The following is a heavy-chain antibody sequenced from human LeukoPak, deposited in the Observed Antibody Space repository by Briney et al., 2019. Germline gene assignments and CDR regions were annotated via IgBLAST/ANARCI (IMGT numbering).Heavy chain of an antibody. D-gene: IGHD3-22*01. J-gene: IGHJ4*02. CDR3: AKPGDSSRYFDY. CDR1: GFTFSSYA. V-gene: IGHV3-23*01. CDR2: ISGSGGST. Sequence: GGSLRLSCAASGFTFSSYAMSWVRQAPGKGPEWVSAISGSGGSTYYADSVKGRFTISRDNSKNTLYLQMNSLRAEDTAVYYCAKPGDSSRYFDYWGQGTLVTVSS.